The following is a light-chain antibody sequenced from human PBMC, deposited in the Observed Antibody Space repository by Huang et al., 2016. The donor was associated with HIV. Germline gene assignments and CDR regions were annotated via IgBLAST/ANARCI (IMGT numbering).Light chain of an antibody. CDR1: QCVSSSY. Sequence: EIVLTQSPGTLFLSPGERATLSCRASQCVSSSYLAWYRQKPGQAPRLVIHGASSRATGIPDRFSGSGSGTDFTLTISRLEPEDFAVYYCQQYGTSPQTFGQGTKVEIK. J-gene: IGKJ1*01. CDR3: QQYGTSPQT. V-gene: IGKV3-20*01. CDR2: GAS.